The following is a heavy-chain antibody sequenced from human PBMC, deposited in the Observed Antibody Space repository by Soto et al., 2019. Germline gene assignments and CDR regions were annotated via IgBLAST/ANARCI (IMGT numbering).Heavy chain of an antibody. CDR3: AKVFYYYDSSGYYYFDY. CDR1: GFTFSSYG. Sequence: GSLRLSCAASGFTFSSYGMTWVRQAPGKGLEWVSFSSATGAGTYYADSVKGRFTISRDNSKNTLYLQMSSLRAEDTAVYYCAKVFYYYDSSGYYYFDYWGQGTLVTVSS. D-gene: IGHD3-22*01. CDR2: SSATGAGT. J-gene: IGHJ4*02. V-gene: IGHV3-23*01.